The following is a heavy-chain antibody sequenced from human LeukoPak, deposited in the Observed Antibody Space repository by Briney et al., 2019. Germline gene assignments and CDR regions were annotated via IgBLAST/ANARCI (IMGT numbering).Heavy chain of an antibody. D-gene: IGHD6-13*01. CDR2: INPSGST. CDR3: AREPSYSSSWYTH. CDR1: GGSISSYS. V-gene: IGHV4-4*07. Sequence: KPSETLSLTCTVSGGSISSYSWSWIRLPAGKGLEWIGRINPSGSTNYNPSLKSRVTMSVDTSKNQFSLRLTSVTAADTAMYYCAREPSYSSSWYTHWGQGTLVTVSS. J-gene: IGHJ4*02.